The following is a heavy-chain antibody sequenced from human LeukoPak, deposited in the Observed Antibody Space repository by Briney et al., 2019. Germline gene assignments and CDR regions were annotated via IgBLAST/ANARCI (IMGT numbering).Heavy chain of an antibody. CDR1: GFSFSSTA. CDR2: SGTDGDT. CDR3: AKKTPGTYPFDY. V-gene: IGHV3-23*01. Sequence: GGSLRLSCAASGFSFSSTAMNWVRQAPGKGLEWVSASGTDGDTYYADSVRGRFTISRDNSRNTLYLQMTSLRADDTAVYYCAKKTPGTYPFDYSGQGTLVTVSP. J-gene: IGHJ4*02. D-gene: IGHD6-13*01.